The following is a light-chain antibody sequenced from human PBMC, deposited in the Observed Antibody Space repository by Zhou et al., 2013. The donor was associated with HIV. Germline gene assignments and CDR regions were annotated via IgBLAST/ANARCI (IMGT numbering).Light chain of an antibody. CDR1: QTISNY. Sequence: DIQMTQSPSSLSASAGDRVTITCRASQTISNYLNWYQQKPGKAPKLLIYKASNLQSGVPSRFSGSGYGTDFTLTISSLQPEDFANYYCQQSYTTPETFGGGPRWRSN. CDR3: QQSYTTPET. J-gene: IGKJ4*01. CDR2: KAS. V-gene: IGKV1-39*01.